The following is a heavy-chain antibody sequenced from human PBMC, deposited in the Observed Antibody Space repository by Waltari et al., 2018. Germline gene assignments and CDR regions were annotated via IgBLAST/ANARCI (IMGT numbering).Heavy chain of an antibody. CDR2: IRGSSGST. D-gene: IGHD1-20*01. J-gene: IGHJ4*02. CDR1: GGSISSSNW. CDR3: AGVQDSWNNLRALDV. V-gene: IGHV4-4*02. Sequence: QVQLQESGPGLVKPSETLSLTCAVSGGSISSSNWWSWIRQPPGKGREWIGYIRGSSGSTSYNPSLKNRVTISTYTSKNQFSRKLSSVTAADTAVYYCAGVQDSWNNLRALDVWGRGVLVTVSS.